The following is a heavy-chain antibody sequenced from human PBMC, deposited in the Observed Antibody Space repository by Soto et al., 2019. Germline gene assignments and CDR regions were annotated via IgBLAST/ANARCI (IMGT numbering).Heavy chain of an antibody. CDR3: ARSVEGHFDY. CDR1: GSTFSIYS. D-gene: IGHD6-19*01. V-gene: IGHV3-48*02. Sequence: GGSLRLSCAASGSTFSIYSMNWVRQAPGKGLEWVSYITSDRKTIHYADSVKGRFTIFRDSAKNSLYLQMNSLRDEDTAVYYCARSVEGHFDYWGQGTLVTVSS. J-gene: IGHJ4*02. CDR2: ITSDRKTI.